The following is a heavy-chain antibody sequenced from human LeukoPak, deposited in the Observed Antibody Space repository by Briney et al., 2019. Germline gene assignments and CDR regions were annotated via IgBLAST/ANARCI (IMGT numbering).Heavy chain of an antibody. Sequence: SETLSLTCTVSDGSISSYSWSWIRQPAGKGLERIGHIYTSGSTNYDPSLKSRVTMSVDTSKNRFSLKLSSVTAADTAVYYCARMIPYCSSTRCDAFDMWGQGTIVTVSS. V-gene: IGHV4-4*07. CDR2: IYTSGST. D-gene: IGHD2-2*01. CDR1: DGSISSYS. J-gene: IGHJ3*02. CDR3: ARMIPYCSSTRCDAFDM.